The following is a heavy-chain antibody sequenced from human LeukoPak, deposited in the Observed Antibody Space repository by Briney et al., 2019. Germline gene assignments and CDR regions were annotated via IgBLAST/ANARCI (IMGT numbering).Heavy chain of an antibody. CDR2: IGDSGSGG. Sequence: PGGSLRLSCSASGFNFNYFAMSWIRQAPGTRLEWVSTIGDSGSGGSYADSVRGRFTISRDNSKNIVYLQMHSLRVDDSAVYYCSRIKYGGNSGYHFDYWGQGTLVTVSS. J-gene: IGHJ4*02. D-gene: IGHD4-23*01. CDR3: SRIKYGGNSGYHFDY. CDR1: GFNFNYFA. V-gene: IGHV3-23*01.